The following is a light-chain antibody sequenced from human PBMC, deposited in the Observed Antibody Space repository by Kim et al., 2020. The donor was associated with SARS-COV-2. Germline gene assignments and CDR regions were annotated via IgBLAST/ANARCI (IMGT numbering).Light chain of an antibody. V-gene: IGKV3-20*01. J-gene: IGKJ5*01. CDR1: QSISSSY. Sequence: EIVLTQSPGTLSLSPGERATLSCRASQSISSSYLAWYQQKPGQAPRILIYGASSRATGIPDRFSGSGSGTDFTLTISRLEPEDFAVYYCQQYAGFITFGLGTRLEIK. CDR2: GAS. CDR3: QQYAGFIT.